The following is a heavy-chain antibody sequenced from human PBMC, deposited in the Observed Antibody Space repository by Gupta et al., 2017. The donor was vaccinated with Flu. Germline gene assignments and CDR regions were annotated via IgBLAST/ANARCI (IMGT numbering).Heavy chain of an antibody. V-gene: IGHV3-30-3*01. CDR3: ARARSAGSPPSYSFDY. CDR2: ISDDGNTI. J-gene: IGHJ4*02. D-gene: IGHD2-15*01. Sequence: MDWVRQAPGKGLEWVAAISDDGNTIHYADSCKGRFTISRDNSRNTLFLLMSNLGAEDTAVYYCARARSAGSPPSYSFDYWGRGTLVTVSS.